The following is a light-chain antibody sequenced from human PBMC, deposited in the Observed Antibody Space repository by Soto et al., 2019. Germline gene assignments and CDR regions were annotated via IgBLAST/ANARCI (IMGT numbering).Light chain of an antibody. CDR1: QDCWQRY. J-gene: IGKJ5*01. V-gene: IGKV3-20*01. CDR3: QQYGSSPLT. CDR2: GAS. Sequence: NVLDQVSSPPVLVSRGKGTLSWRGRQDCWQRYLAWYQQKPGQAPRLLIYGASSRATGIPDRFSGSGSGTDFTLTISRLEPEDFAVYYCQQYGSSPLTFGQGTRLEIK.